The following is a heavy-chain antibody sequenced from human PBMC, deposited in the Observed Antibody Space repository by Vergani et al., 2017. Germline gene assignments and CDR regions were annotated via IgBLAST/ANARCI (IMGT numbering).Heavy chain of an antibody. CDR3: ARLFRTGWYYNAFDI. D-gene: IGHD6-19*01. CDR2: ISYSGST. Sequence: QLQLQESGPRLVKPSETLSLTCTVSGASISSGSYYWGWIRQPPGKGLGWIVSISYSGSTYYNPSLKSRVTISVDTSKNHFSLKLSSVTAADTAVYYCARLFRTGWYYNAFDIWGQGTMVTVSS. CDR1: GASISSGSYY. J-gene: IGHJ3*02. V-gene: IGHV4-39*01.